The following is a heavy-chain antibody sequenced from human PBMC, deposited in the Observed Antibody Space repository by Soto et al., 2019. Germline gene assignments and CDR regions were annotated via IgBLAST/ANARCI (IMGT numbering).Heavy chain of an antibody. Sequence: SLRLSCAASGFTFSSYGMHWVRQAPGKGLEWVAVIWYDGSNKYYADSVKGRFTISRDNSKNTLYLQMNSLRAEDTAVYYCARPQGGKLLYYYGMDVWGQGTTVTVSS. CDR2: IWYDGSNK. V-gene: IGHV3-33*01. D-gene: IGHD2-21*01. CDR1: GFTFSSYG. CDR3: ARPQGGKLLYYYGMDV. J-gene: IGHJ6*02.